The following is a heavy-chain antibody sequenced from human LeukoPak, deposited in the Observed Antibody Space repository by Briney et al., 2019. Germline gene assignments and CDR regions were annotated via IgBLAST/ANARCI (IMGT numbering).Heavy chain of an antibody. CDR3: ARLGRPGAFDI. J-gene: IGHJ3*02. CDR2: LYYSGNT. V-gene: IGHV4-59*08. CDR1: GVAISTYY. Sequence: SEILSLTCNVSGVAISTYYWSWIRQPPGKGLEWIGYLYYSGNTNYNPSLKSRGTISADTSKNQFSLKLTSVTAADTALYYCARLGRPGAFDIWGQGTMVTVSS. D-gene: IGHD2-15*01.